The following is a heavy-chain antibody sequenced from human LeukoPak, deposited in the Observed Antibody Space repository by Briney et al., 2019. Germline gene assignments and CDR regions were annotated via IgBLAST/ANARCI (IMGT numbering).Heavy chain of an antibody. CDR3: ARDKLLEYGNWFDP. J-gene: IGHJ5*02. Sequence: GGSLRLSCEASGFTFRSYAMPWVRQAPGKGLEWVAVISYDGSNNYYKDAVKGRFTISRDNSKNTLYLQMNSLRAEDTAVYYCARDKLLEYGNWFDPWGQGTLVTVSS. CDR2: ISYDGSNN. V-gene: IGHV3-30-3*01. D-gene: IGHD4/OR15-4a*01. CDR1: GFTFRSYA.